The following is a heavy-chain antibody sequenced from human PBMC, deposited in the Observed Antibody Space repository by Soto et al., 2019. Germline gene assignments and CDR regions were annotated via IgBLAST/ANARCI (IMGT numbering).Heavy chain of an antibody. D-gene: IGHD3-10*01. CDR2: ISYSGST. CDR1: GGSIRTSGYS. J-gene: IGHJ6*02. V-gene: IGHV4-39*02. CDR3: ARDSREWFGESHFYYGMDV. Sequence: SEALSLTCTVSGGSIRTSGYSWGWIRRPPGKGLEWIATISYSGSTYYNPSLKSRVTMSVDTSKNQFSLKLSSVTAADTAVYYCARDSREWFGESHFYYGMDVWGQGTTLTVSS.